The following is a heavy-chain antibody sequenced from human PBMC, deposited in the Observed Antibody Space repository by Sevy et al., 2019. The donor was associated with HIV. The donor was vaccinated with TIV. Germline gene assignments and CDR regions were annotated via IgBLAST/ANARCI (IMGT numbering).Heavy chain of an antibody. V-gene: IGHV4-38-2*01. CDR1: GFSISSGYY. CDR3: VGGNHVYYFDY. Sequence: SETLSLTCAVSGFSISSGYYWGWVRQPPGKGLEWIGGIYHTGSTYYNSSLKSRVTISVDTSKNQISLKLNSMTAADTAMYFCVGGNHVYYFDYLGQGNLVTVSS. D-gene: IGHD4-4*01. CDR2: IYHTGST. J-gene: IGHJ4*02.